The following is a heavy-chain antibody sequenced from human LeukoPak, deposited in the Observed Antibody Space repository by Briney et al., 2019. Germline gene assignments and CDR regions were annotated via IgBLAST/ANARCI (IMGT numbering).Heavy chain of an antibody. Sequence: DPGGSLRLSCAASGSTFSSYSMNWVRQAPGKGLEWVSSISSSSSYIYYADSVKGRFTISRDNAKNSLYLQMNSLRAEDTAVYYCARDTGYYDSSGYVTANFDYWGQGTLVTVSS. D-gene: IGHD3-22*01. CDR2: ISSSSSYI. V-gene: IGHV3-21*01. CDR1: GSTFSSYS. CDR3: ARDTGYYDSSGYVTANFDY. J-gene: IGHJ4*02.